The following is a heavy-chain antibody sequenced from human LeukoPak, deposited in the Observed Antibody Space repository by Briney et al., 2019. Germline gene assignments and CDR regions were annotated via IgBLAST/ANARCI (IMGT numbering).Heavy chain of an antibody. V-gene: IGHV4-4*09. CDR3: ASHVSSGWYYSLNWFDP. D-gene: IGHD6-19*01. CDR2: IYTSGST. Sequence: AETLSLTCTVSGGSISSYYWSWIRQPPGKGLEWIWYIYTSGSTNYNPSLKSRVTISVDTSKNQFSLKLTSVPAADTAVYYCASHVSSGWYYSLNWFDPWGQGTLVTVSS. CDR1: GGSISSYY. J-gene: IGHJ5*02.